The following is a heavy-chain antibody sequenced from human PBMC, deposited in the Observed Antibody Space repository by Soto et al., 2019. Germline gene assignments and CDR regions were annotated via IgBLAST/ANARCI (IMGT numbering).Heavy chain of an antibody. CDR3: ARDRGGITVSSKPLGEWFDP. D-gene: IGHD3-16*01. J-gene: IGHJ5*02. CDR2: IYHSGST. Sequence: ASETLSLTCAVSGGSISSGGYSWSWIRQPPGKGLEWIGYIYHSGSTGYNPSLESRATISLDLPKNQFSLRLTSVTAADTAVYYCARDRGGITVSSKPLGEWFDPWGQGTLVTVSS. CDR1: GGSISSGGYS. V-gene: IGHV4-30-2*01.